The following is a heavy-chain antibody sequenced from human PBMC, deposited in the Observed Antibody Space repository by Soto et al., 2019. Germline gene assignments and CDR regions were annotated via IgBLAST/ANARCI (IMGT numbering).Heavy chain of an antibody. CDR3: ARGLGGSGLGGMDV. CDR1: GGSFSGYY. Sequence: QVQLQQWGAGLLKPSETLSLTCAVYGGSFSGYYWSWIRQPPGKGLEWIGEINHSGSTNYNPSLKSRVTISVDTSKNQFSLKLSSVTAAGTAVYYCARGLGGSGLGGMDVWGQGTTVTVSS. CDR2: INHSGST. J-gene: IGHJ6*02. D-gene: IGHD3-10*01. V-gene: IGHV4-34*01.